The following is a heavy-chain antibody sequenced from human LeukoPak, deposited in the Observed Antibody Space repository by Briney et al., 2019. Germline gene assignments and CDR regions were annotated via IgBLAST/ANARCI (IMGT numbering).Heavy chain of an antibody. CDR2: ITPSGGT. CDR1: GYTFTSYA. CDR3: ARDRYGDGFAHFDY. V-gene: IGHV1-2*02. J-gene: IGHJ4*02. Sequence: ASVKVSCKASGYTFTSYAMHWVRQAPEQGLEWMGWITPSGGTNYPQKFQGRVAITRATSITTAYMDLSRLTSDDTAVYYCARDRYGDGFAHFDYWGQGALVTVSS. D-gene: IGHD5-24*01.